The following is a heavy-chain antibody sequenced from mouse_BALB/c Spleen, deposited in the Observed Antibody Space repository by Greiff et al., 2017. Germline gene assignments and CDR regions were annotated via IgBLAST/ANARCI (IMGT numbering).Heavy chain of an antibody. V-gene: IGHV3-8*02. CDR2: ISYSGST. CDR1: GDSITSGY. CDR3: ARELGDPGQVAY. J-gene: IGHJ3*01. D-gene: IGHD3-1*01. Sequence: EVQLVESGPSLVKPSQTLSLTCSVTGDSITSGYWNWIRKFPGNKLEYMGYISYSGSTYYNPSLKSRISITRDTSKNQYYLQLNSVTTEDTATYYCARELGDPGQVAYWGQGTLVTVSA.